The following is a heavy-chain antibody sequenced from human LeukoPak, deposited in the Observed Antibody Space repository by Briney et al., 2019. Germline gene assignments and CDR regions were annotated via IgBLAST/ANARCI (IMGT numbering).Heavy chain of an antibody. CDR1: GGSISSSNW. J-gene: IGHJ6*02. Sequence: PSETLSLTCAVSGGSISSSNWWSWVRQPPGKGLEWIGEIYHSGSTNYNPSLKSRVTISVDKSKNQFSLKLSSVTAADTAVYYCARISYSSSRSYYGMDVWGQGTTVTVSS. V-gene: IGHV4-4*02. CDR3: ARISYSSSRSYYGMDV. CDR2: IYHSGST. D-gene: IGHD6-13*01.